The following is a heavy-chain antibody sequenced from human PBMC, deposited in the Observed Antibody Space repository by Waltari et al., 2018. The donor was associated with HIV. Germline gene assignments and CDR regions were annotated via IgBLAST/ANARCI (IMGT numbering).Heavy chain of an antibody. CDR2: IYYSGST. J-gene: IGHJ6*02. CDR3: ARDSGLYGTYSHGMDV. V-gene: IGHV4-31*03. Sequence: QVQLQESGPGLVKPSQTLSLPCPVSGGSVRSDRHYWSWIRQHPGKGLEWIGYIYYSGSTYYNPSLKSRVILSIDTSQNQFSLELTSVTAADTAVYYCARDSGLYGTYSHGMDVWGQGTTVTVSS. CDR1: GGSVRSDRHY. D-gene: IGHD4-17*01.